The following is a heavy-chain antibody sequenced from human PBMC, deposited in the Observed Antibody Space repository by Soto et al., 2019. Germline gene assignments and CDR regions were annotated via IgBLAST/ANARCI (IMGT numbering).Heavy chain of an antibody. CDR2: ISAYNGNT. CDR3: ARECYYDSSGCYWPEGLDP. D-gene: IGHD3-22*01. V-gene: IGHV1-18*04. Sequence: GASVKVSCKASGYTFTSYGISWVRQAPGQGLEWMGWISAYNGNTNYAQKLQGRVTMTTDTSTSTAYMELRSLRSDDTAVYYCARECYYDSSGCYWPEGLDPWGQGTLGTVSS. CDR1: GYTFTSYG. J-gene: IGHJ5*02.